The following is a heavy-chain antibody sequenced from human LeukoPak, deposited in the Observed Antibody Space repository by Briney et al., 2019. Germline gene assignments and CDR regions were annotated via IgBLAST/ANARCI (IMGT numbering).Heavy chain of an antibody. D-gene: IGHD2-2*02. CDR1: GYSFTNNW. V-gene: IGHV5-51*01. CDR2: MHPGSSET. J-gene: IGHJ5*02. CDR3: ATRGCPSVSCYTGDR. Sequence: GESLEISCKASGYSFTNNWIGWVRQMSGKGLEWVGIMHPGSSETRYSPSFQGQVTISVDKSLSSAFLQWSSLKASDSGIYFCATRGCPSVSCYTGDRGAQEPRVTVSS.